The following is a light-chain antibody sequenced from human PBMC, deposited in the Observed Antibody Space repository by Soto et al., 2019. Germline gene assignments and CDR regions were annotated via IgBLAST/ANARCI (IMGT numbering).Light chain of an antibody. CDR3: QQYGSSTYT. Sequence: EIVLTQSPGTLSLSPGERATLSCRASQSVSSSYLAWYQQKPGQPPRLLIYGASRRASGIPDRFSGSGSGTDFTLTISRLEPEDFAVYYCQQYGSSTYTFGQGTKVDIK. J-gene: IGKJ2*01. CDR1: QSVSSSY. CDR2: GAS. V-gene: IGKV3-20*01.